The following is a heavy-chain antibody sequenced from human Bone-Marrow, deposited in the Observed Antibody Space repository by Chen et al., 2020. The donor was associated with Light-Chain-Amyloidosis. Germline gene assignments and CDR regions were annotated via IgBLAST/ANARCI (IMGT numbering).Heavy chain of an antibody. Sequence: VQLLESGGALVQPGGSLRLSCEASGLTFSNYPMSWVRQATGKGLEWVSAIGTAGDPYYPGSVKGRFTISRENAKNSLYLQMNSLRAGDTAVYYCAREGTSYYYYGMDVWGQGTTVTVSS. CDR3: AREGTSYYYYGMDV. V-gene: IGHV3-13*05. J-gene: IGHJ6*02. D-gene: IGHD4-17*01. CDR2: IGTAGDP. CDR1: GLTFSNYP.